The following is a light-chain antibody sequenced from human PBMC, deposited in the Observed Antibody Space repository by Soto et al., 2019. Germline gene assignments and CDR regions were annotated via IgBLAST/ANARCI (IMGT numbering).Light chain of an antibody. V-gene: IGKV2-28*01. Sequence: DIVMTQSPLSLPVTPGEPASISCRSSQSLLHSNGYNYLDWYLQKPGQSPQLLIYLGSNRASGVPDRFSGIGSGTDFTLKISRVEAEDVGVYYCMQALQNPTFGQGTKVEIK. CDR1: QSLLHSNGYNY. CDR3: MQALQNPT. J-gene: IGKJ1*01. CDR2: LGS.